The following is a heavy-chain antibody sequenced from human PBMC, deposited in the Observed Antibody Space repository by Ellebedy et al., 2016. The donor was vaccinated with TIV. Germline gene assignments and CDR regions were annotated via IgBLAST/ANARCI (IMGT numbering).Heavy chain of an antibody. J-gene: IGHJ4*02. V-gene: IGHV4-59*12. D-gene: IGHD3-22*01. CDR1: GGSISSYY. CDR2: IYYSGST. Sequence: MPGGSLRLSCTVSGGSISSYYWSWIRQPPGKGLEWIGYIYYSGSTNYNPSLKSRVTISVDTSKNQFSLKLSSVTAADTAEYYCARDKSGYYDYWGQGTLVTVSS. CDR3: ARDKSGYYDY.